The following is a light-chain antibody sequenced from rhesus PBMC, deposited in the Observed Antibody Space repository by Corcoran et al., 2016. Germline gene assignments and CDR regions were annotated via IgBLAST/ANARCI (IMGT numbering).Light chain of an antibody. J-gene: IGKJ1*01. CDR1: QGVSSY. Sequence: DIQLTQSPSSLSASVGDRVTITCRASQGVSSYLAWYQQKSGKVPKLLIYDASNLQSGVPSRFSGSGSGTEFTLTSSGLQPEDFATYYCQQRNTYPWTFGQGTKVEI. CDR3: QQRNTYPWT. V-gene: IGKV1-38*01. CDR2: DAS.